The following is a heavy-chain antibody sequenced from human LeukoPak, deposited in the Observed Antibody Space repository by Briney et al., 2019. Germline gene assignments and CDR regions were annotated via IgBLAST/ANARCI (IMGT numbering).Heavy chain of an antibody. D-gene: IGHD2-2*02. CDR2: INHSGST. V-gene: IGHV4-30-4*08. CDR1: GGSISSGDYY. Sequence: SQTLSLTCTVSGGSISSGDYYWICMRQPQGKGLKWIGEINHSGSTNYNPSLKSRVTISVDTSKNQFSLKLSSVTAADTAVYYCARRCSSTSCYNYWGQGTLVTVSS. CDR3: ARRCSSTSCYNY. J-gene: IGHJ4*02.